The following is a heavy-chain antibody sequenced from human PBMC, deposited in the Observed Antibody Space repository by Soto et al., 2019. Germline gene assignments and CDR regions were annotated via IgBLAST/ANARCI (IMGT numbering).Heavy chain of an antibody. CDR1: GYTFTSYY. D-gene: IGHD2-21*02. V-gene: IGHV1-46*01. J-gene: IGHJ5*02. CDR3: ARGAANYCGGDCYLAWFDP. Sequence: SVKVSCKASGYTFTSYYMLWVRQAPGQGLEWMGIINPSGGSTSYAQKFQGRVTMTRDTSTSTVYMELSSLRSEDTAVYYCARGAANYCGGDCYLAWFDPWGQGTLVTVSS. CDR2: INPSGGST.